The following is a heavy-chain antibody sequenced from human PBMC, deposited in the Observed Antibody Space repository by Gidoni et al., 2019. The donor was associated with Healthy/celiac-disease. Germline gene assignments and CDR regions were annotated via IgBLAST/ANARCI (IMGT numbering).Heavy chain of an antibody. Sequence: EVQLLESGGGLVQPGGSLRLSCAASGFTFSSYAMRWVRKAPGKGLEWVSAMSGSGGSTYYADSVKGRFTISRDNSKNTLYLQMNSLRAEDTAVYYCAKEDEESWGNWNYRSPAFDYWGQGTLVTVSS. D-gene: IGHD1-7*01. V-gene: IGHV3-23*01. CDR3: AKEDEESWGNWNYRSPAFDY. J-gene: IGHJ4*02. CDR1: GFTFSSYA. CDR2: MSGSGGST.